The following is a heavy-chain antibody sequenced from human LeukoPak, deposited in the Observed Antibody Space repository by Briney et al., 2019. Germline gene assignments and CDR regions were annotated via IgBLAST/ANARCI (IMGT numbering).Heavy chain of an antibody. Sequence: SETLSLTCTVSGGSISNYYWGWVRQPAGKGLEWIGRIYSSGSTNYNPSLNSRVTMSVDTSKNQFSLKLSSVTAADTAVYYCARRRADNWLDPWGQGTLVTVSS. J-gene: IGHJ5*02. CDR2: IYSSGST. V-gene: IGHV4-4*07. CDR3: ARRRADNWLDP. CDR1: GGSISNYY.